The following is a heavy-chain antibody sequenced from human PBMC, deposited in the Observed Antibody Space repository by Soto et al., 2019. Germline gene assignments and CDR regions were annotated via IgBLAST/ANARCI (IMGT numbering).Heavy chain of an antibody. CDR3: AKERVGGHHWFDP. CDR2: IDNGGTT. Sequence: GGSLRLSCAVSGFSLSIHDMTWVRQAPGKGLEWVSTIDNGGTTFYADSVKGRFTISRDNSKNTLYLQMKGLKVEDTAVYYCAKERVGGHHWFDPWGQGALVTVSS. D-gene: IGHD6-19*01. J-gene: IGHJ5*01. CDR1: GFSLSIHD. V-gene: IGHV3-23*01.